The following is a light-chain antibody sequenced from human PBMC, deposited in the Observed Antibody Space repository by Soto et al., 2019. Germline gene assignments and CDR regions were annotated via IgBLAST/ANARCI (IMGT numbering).Light chain of an antibody. CDR2: GAS. J-gene: IGKJ1*01. V-gene: IGKV3-15*01. CDR3: QHYNNWPPGT. Sequence: DILLTRSPDTLSLFTRERATLSCLASQSVSSNLAWYQQKPGQAPSLILFGASTRATGIPARFSGSGSGTEFTLNISSLQSEDFAVYSCQHYNNWPPGTFGQGTKVHIK. CDR1: QSVSSN.